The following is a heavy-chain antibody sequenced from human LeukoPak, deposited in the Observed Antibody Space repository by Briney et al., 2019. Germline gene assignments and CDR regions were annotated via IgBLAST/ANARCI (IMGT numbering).Heavy chain of an antibody. J-gene: IGHJ4*02. CDR1: GGSISSGGYY. V-gene: IGHV4-31*03. CDR2: IYYSGST. D-gene: IGHD3-9*01. Sequence: PSQTLSLTCTVSGGSISSGGYYWSWIRQHPGKGLKWIGYIYYSGSTYYNPSLKSRVTISVDTSKNQFSLKLSSVTAADTAVYYCARSAGAKDDILTGYSYFDYWGQGTLVTVSS. CDR3: ARSAGAKDDILTGYSYFDY.